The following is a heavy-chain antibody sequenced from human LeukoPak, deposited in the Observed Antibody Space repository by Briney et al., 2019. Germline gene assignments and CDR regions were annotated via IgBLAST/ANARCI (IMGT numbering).Heavy chain of an antibody. CDR1: GFTFSSYA. CDR2: ISGSADIT. CDR3: AKRKYYESGPFDF. D-gene: IGHD3-10*01. J-gene: IGHJ4*02. Sequence: GRSLRLSCAAFGFTFSSYAMHWVRQAPGKGLEWVSIISGSADITYYADSVKGRFTISRDNSKNTLFLQMNSLRAEDTAIYYCAKRKYYESGPFDFWGQGTLVTVSS. V-gene: IGHV3-23*01.